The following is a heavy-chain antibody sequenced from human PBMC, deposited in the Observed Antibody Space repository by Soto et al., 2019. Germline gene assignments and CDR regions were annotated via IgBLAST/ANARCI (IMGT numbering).Heavy chain of an antibody. CDR3: AKVGYDFWSGYYVYFDY. J-gene: IGHJ4*02. CDR2: IADSGAAT. V-gene: IGHV3-23*01. CDR1: GFTFSNYA. Sequence: HPGGSLRLSCAASGFTFSNYAMRWVRQAPGKGLEWVSAIADSGAATHYADSVKGRFTISRDNSKNTLYLQMSSLRAEDTAVYYCAKVGYDFWSGYYVYFDYWGQGTLVTVSS. D-gene: IGHD3-3*01.